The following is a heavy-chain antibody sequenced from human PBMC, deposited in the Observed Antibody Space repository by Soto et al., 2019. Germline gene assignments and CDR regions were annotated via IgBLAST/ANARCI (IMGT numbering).Heavy chain of an antibody. J-gene: IGHJ4*02. CDR1: GFAFSSYG. D-gene: IGHD3-22*01. CDR2: IWYDGSNK. V-gene: IGHV3-33*01. Sequence: HPGGSLRLSCASSGFAFSSYGMHLVRQAPGKGLEWVAVIWYDGSNKYYADSVKGRFTISRDNSKNTLYLQMNSLRAEDTAVYYCARDLDYDSSGCLDYWGQGTLVTVSS. CDR3: ARDLDYDSSGCLDY.